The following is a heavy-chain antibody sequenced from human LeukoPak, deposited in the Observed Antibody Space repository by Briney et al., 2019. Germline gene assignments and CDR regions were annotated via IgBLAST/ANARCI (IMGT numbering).Heavy chain of an antibody. D-gene: IGHD6-13*01. CDR1: GFTFSSYA. CDR3: ARKGQQLPYIDY. Sequence: GGSLRLSCAASGFTFSSYAMHWVRQAPGKGLEWVAVISYDGSNKYYADSVKGRFTISRDNSKNTLYLQMNSLRAEDTAVYYCARKGQQLPYIDYWGQGTLATVSS. V-gene: IGHV3-30*04. J-gene: IGHJ4*02. CDR2: ISYDGSNK.